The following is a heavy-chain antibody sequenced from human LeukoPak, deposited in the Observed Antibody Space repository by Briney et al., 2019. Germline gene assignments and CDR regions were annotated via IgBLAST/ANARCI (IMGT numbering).Heavy chain of an antibody. D-gene: IGHD3-3*01. Sequence: TLSLTCTVSGGSISSGSYYWSWIRQPAGKGLEWIGRIYTSGSTNYNPSLKSRVTISVDTSKNQFSLKLGSVTAADTAVYYCAREGNYYDFWSGYYDYWGQGTLVTVSS. V-gene: IGHV4-61*02. CDR1: GGSISSGSYY. CDR2: IYTSGST. CDR3: AREGNYYDFWSGYYDY. J-gene: IGHJ4*02.